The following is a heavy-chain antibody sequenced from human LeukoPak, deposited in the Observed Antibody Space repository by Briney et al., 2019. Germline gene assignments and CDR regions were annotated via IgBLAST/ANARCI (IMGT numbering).Heavy chain of an antibody. CDR1: GFTFSSYA. Sequence: GRSLRLSCAASGFTFSSYAMHWVRQAPGKGLEWVAFIRYDGSNKYYADSVKGRFTISRDNSKNTLYLQMNSLRAEDTAVYYCAKDPSYYYDSSGLSWGQGTLVTVSS. D-gene: IGHD3-22*01. V-gene: IGHV3-30*02. CDR3: AKDPSYYYDSSGLS. CDR2: IRYDGSNK. J-gene: IGHJ4*02.